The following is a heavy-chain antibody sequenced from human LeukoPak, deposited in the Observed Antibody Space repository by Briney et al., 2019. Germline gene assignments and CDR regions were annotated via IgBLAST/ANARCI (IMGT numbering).Heavy chain of an antibody. V-gene: IGHV3-30*02. D-gene: IGHD6-19*01. CDR3: ARILDSAWGELGY. CDR2: IRSDGSNK. CDR1: GFSFSSCG. Sequence: GGSLRLSCAGSGFSFSSCGMHWVRQAPGKGLEGMAFIRSDGSNKYYADSVKGRFTISRDNSKNTLYLQMNSLRAEDTAVYYCARILDSAWGELGYWGQGTLVTVSS. J-gene: IGHJ4*02.